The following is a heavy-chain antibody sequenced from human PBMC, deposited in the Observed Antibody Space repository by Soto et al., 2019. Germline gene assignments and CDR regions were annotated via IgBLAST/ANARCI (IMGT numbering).Heavy chain of an antibody. CDR2: ISPGSRYP. Sequence: LRLSCAGSGFTLGDSYMSWIRQAPGKGLEWLSYISPGSRYPAYADSVKGRFTISRDNAKRSLYLQMMSLTAEDTAIYYCVRGGGGGLFDPWGQGTMVTVSS. CDR1: GFTLGDSY. D-gene: IGHD2-15*01. V-gene: IGHV3-11*06. J-gene: IGHJ5*02. CDR3: VRGGGGGLFDP.